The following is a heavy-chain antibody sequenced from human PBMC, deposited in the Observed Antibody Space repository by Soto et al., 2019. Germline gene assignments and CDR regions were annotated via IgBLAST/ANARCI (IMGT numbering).Heavy chain of an antibody. D-gene: IGHD1-26*01. CDR3: ASDLVGASDSYGLDV. Sequence: GGSLRLSCAASGFTFSNYGMHWVRQAPGKGLGWVAIIWHDGNNKYYADSVRGRFIISRDNSKNRLYLQMNSLRAEDTAVYYCASDLVGASDSYGLDVWGQGTPVTVSS. J-gene: IGHJ6*02. V-gene: IGHV3-33*01. CDR1: GFTFSNYG. CDR2: IWHDGNNK.